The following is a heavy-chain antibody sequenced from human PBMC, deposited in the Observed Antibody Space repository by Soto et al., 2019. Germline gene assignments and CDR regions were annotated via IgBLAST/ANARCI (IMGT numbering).Heavy chain of an antibody. D-gene: IGHD4-17*01. Sequence: SVKVSCKASGGTFSSYAISWVRQAPGQGLEWMGGIIPIFGTANYAQKFQGRVTITADESTSTAYMELSSLRSEDTAVYYCARDRGTVTHAFDIWGQGTMVTVSS. CDR3: ARDRGTVTHAFDI. CDR1: GGTFSSYA. CDR2: IIPIFGTA. J-gene: IGHJ3*02. V-gene: IGHV1-69*13.